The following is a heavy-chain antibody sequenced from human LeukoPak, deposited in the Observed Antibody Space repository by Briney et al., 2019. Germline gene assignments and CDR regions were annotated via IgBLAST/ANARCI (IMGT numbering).Heavy chain of an antibody. CDR3: ASIDTSNWSYFDY. J-gene: IGHJ4*02. CDR1: GGSISSDTYY. Sequence: KPSETLSLTCSVSGGSISSDTYYWGWIRQPPGKGLEWIGSIYYNGKTYYNPSLKSRVTISVDTSKSQFSLKLSSVTAADTAVYYCASIDTSNWSYFDYWGQGTLVTVSS. D-gene: IGHD6-13*01. V-gene: IGHV4-39*07. CDR2: IYYNGKT.